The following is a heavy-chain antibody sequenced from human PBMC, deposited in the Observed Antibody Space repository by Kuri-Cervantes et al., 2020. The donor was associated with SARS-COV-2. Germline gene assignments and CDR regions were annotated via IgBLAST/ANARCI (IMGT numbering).Heavy chain of an antibody. J-gene: IGHJ5*02. V-gene: IGHV3-21*01. CDR3: ARDDPYYGGNSWFDP. CDR2: ISSSSSDI. CDR1: GFTFSSYS. D-gene: IGHD4-23*01. Sequence: ETLSLTCAASGFTFSSYSMNWVRQAPGKGLEWVSSISSSSSDIYYADSVKGRFTISRDNAKNSVYLQMNSLRAEDTAIYYCARDDPYYGGNSWFDPWGQGTLVTVSS.